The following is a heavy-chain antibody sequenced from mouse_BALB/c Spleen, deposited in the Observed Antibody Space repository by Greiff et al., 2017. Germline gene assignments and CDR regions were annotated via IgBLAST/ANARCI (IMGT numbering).Heavy chain of an antibody. CDR1: GYTFTSYW. V-gene: IGHV1-7*01. J-gene: IGHJ3*01. Sequence: VQLQQSGAELAKPGASVKMSCKASGYTFTSYWMHWVKQRPGQGLEWIGYINPSTGYTEYNEKFKGKATLTADKSSSTAYMQLSSLTSEDSAVYFCAREDGSSYAWFAYWGQGTLVTVSA. D-gene: IGHD1-1*01. CDR2: INPSTGYT. CDR3: AREDGSSYAWFAY.